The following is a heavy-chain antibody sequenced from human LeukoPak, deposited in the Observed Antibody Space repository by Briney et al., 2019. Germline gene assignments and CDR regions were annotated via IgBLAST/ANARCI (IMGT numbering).Heavy chain of an antibody. V-gene: IGHV4-39*01. CDR2: IYYSGST. CDR3: ARARFVRSSWPIHQNAFDI. Sequence: SETLSLTCTVSGGSISSSSYYWGWIRQPPGKGLEWIGSIYYSGSTYYNPSLKSRVTISVDTSKNQFSLKLSSVTAADTAVYYCARARFVRSSWPIHQNAFDIWGQGTMVTVSS. CDR1: GGSISSSSYY. D-gene: IGHD6-13*01. J-gene: IGHJ3*02.